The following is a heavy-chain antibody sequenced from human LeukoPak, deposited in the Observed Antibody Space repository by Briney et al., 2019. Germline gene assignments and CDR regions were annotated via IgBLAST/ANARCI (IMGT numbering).Heavy chain of an antibody. CDR2: ISYDGSNK. CDR1: GFTFSSYA. Sequence: GGSLRLSCAASGFTFSSYAMHWVRQAPGKGLEWVAVISYDGSNKYYADSVKGRFTISRDNSKNTLYLQMNSLRAEDTAVYYCARGLIAVAGTGENYDYWGQGTLVTVSS. CDR3: ARGLIAVAGTGENYDY. J-gene: IGHJ4*02. V-gene: IGHV3-30-3*01. D-gene: IGHD6-19*01.